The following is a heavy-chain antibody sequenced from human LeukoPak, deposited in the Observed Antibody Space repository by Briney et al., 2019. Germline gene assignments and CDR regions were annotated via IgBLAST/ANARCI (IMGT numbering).Heavy chain of an antibody. CDR3: ARAKTYYDFWSGLNSRHHFDY. D-gene: IGHD3-3*01. Sequence: ASVKVSCKASGYTFTSYGISWVRQAPGQGLEWMGWISAYNGNTNYAQKLQGRVTMTTDTSTSTAYMELRSLRSDDTAVYYCARAKTYYDFWSGLNSRHHFDYWGQGTLVTVSS. CDR1: GYTFTSYG. CDR2: ISAYNGNT. V-gene: IGHV1-18*01. J-gene: IGHJ4*02.